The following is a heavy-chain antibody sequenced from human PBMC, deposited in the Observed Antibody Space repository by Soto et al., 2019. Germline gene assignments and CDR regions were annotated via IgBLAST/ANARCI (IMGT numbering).Heavy chain of an antibody. Sequence: EVQLVESGGGLVQPGGSLRLSCAASGFTFSSYWMSWVRQAPGKGLEWVANIKQDGSEKYYVDSVKGRFTISRDNAKELLYLQMNSLRDEDTAVYYCAREPTTAVVNYGMDVWGQGTTVTVSS. CDR2: IKQDGSEK. J-gene: IGHJ6*02. CDR1: GFTFSSYW. CDR3: AREPTTAVVNYGMDV. D-gene: IGHD6-13*01. V-gene: IGHV3-7*01.